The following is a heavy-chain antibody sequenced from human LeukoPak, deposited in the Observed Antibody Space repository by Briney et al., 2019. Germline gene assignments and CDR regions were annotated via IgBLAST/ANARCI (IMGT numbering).Heavy chain of an antibody. D-gene: IGHD3-10*01. CDR1: GGSISSYY. Sequence: PSETLSLTCTASGGSISSYYWSWIRQPAGKGLEWIGRIYTSGSTNYNPYLKSRVTMSVDTSKNQFSLKLSSVTAADTAIYYCARGGYYGSGNDFRFDPWGQGTLVTVSS. V-gene: IGHV4-4*07. J-gene: IGHJ5*02. CDR3: ARGGYYGSGNDFRFDP. CDR2: IYTSGST.